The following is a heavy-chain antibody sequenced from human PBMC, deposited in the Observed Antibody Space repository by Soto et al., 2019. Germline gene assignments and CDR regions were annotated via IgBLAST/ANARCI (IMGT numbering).Heavy chain of an antibody. V-gene: IGHV3-74*01. D-gene: IGHD3-10*01. CDR2: VHSDGTTT. Sequence: EVQLVESGGGLVQPGESLRLSCAASGFTFNYYWMHWVRQAPGKGLVWVSRVHSDGTTTTYADSVKGRFTISRDNARNTVSLQMSSLRAEDTAIYYCARGDRGGFDLWGHGTVVTVSS. J-gene: IGHJ3*01. CDR3: ARGDRGGFDL. CDR1: GFTFNYYW.